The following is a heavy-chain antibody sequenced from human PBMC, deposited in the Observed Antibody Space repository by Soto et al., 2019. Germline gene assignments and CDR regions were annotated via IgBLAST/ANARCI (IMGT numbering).Heavy chain of an antibody. V-gene: IGHV4-34*01. CDR3: ARDKRTGLFDY. J-gene: IGHJ4*02. CDR2: INHSGST. Sequence: QVQLQQWGAGLLKPSETLSLTCAVYGGSFSGYYWTWIRQPPGTGLEGIGEINHSGSTNYNPSLKSRFTISGDTSKNQFPLKLTSVTAADTVVYYCARDKRTGLFDYWGQGTLVTVSS. CDR1: GGSFSGYY. D-gene: IGHD3-9*01.